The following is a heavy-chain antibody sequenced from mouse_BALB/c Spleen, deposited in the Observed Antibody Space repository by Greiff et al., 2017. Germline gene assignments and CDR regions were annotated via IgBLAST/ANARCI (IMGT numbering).Heavy chain of an antibody. D-gene: IGHD2-4*01. Sequence: VKLQESGAELARPGASVKLSCKASGYTFTDYYINWVKQRTGQGLEWIGEIYPGSGNTYYNEKFKGKATLTADKSSSTAYMQLSSLTSEDSAVYFCATGYDYEGYWGQGTTLTVSS. CDR2: IYPGSGNT. J-gene: IGHJ2*01. V-gene: IGHV1-77*01. CDR1: GYTFTDYY. CDR3: ATGYDYEGY.